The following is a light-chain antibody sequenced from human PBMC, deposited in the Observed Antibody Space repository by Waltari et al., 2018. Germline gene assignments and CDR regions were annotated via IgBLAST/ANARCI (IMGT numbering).Light chain of an antibody. CDR1: QSISSY. CDR3: QQSYSTPDT. Sequence: DIQMTQSPSSLSASVGDRVIITCRASQSISSYLNWYQQKPGKAPKVLIYGASSLQSGVPSRFSGSGSGTDFTLTISSLQPEDFATYYCQQSYSTPDTFGQGTKLEIK. V-gene: IGKV1-39*01. J-gene: IGKJ2*01. CDR2: GAS.